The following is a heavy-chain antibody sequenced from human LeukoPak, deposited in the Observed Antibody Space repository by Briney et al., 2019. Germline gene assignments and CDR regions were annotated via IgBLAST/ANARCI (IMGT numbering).Heavy chain of an antibody. V-gene: IGHV3-48*01. D-gene: IGHD3-10*01. CDR2: ISSSSTI. Sequence: GGCLRLSCAASGFTFSSYWMNWVRQAPGKGLEWVSYISSSSTIYYADSVKGRFTISRDNAKNSLYLQMNSLRAEDTAVYYCARRSLTEYYGSGSYGDYYYYMDGWGKGTTVTVSS. J-gene: IGHJ6*03. CDR1: GFTFSSYW. CDR3: ARRSLTEYYGSGSYGDYYYYMDG.